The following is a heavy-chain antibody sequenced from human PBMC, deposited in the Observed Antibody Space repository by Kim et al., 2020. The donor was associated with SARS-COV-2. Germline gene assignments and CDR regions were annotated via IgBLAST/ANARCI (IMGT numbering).Heavy chain of an antibody. Sequence: SLRLSCAASVLTFIRYPMNWVLHAPVKVLAWVSYISSSSYYIYYADSVKGRFTISRDNAKNSLYLQMNSLRAEDTAVYYCASRYCSSSSCSRPTSFD. CDR3: ASRYCSSSSCSRPTSFD. CDR1: VLTFIRYP. D-gene: IGHD2-2*01. CDR2: ISSSSYYI. J-gene: IGHJ5*01. V-gene: IGHV3-21*01.